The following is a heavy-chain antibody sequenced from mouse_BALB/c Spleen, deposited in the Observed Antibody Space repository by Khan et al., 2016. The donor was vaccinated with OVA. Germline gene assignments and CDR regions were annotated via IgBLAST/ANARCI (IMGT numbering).Heavy chain of an antibody. CDR2: INTSNGGT. CDR3: TRAGYGAFVY. J-gene: IGHJ3*01. D-gene: IGHD1-1*02. V-gene: IGHV1S81*02. CDR1: GYTFTSYY. Sequence: QVQLQQSGAELVKPGASVRLSCKASGYTFTSYYLYWVKQRPGQGLEWIGDINTSNGGTNFNEMFKTKATLSVDKSSSTAYMQLSSLTSEDSAVYYCTRAGYGAFVYWGQGTLVTVAA.